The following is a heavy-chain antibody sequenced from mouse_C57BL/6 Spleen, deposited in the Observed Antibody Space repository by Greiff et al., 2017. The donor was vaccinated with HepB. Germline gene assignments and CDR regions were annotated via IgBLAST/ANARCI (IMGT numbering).Heavy chain of an antibody. CDR2: IDPSDSYT. J-gene: IGHJ2*01. CDR3: ARKGAQAIFDY. Sequence: VQLQQSGAELVMPGASVKLSCKASGYTFTSYWMHWVKQRPGQGLEWIGEIDPSDSYTNYNQKFKGKSTLTVDKSSSTAYMQLSSLTSEDSAVYYGARKGAQAIFDYWGQGTTLTVSS. CDR1: GYTFTSYW. V-gene: IGHV1-69*01. D-gene: IGHD3-2*02.